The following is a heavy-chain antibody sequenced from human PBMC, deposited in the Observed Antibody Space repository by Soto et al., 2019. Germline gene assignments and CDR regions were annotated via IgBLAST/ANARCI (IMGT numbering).Heavy chain of an antibody. V-gene: IGHV4-59*01. Sequence: SATRCITWTGSGGSISSYYWSWIRQPPGKGLEWIGYIYYSVITNYNPSLKSRVSISVDTSKNQFSLKLSSVTAAATAVYYCARDYDILTGNDYGMDAWGQGTTVTVSS. D-gene: IGHD3-9*01. CDR1: GGSISSYY. J-gene: IGHJ6*02. CDR2: IYYSVIT. CDR3: ARDYDILTGNDYGMDA.